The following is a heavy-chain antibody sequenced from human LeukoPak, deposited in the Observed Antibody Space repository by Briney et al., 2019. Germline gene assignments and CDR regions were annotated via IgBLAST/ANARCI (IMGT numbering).Heavy chain of an antibody. V-gene: IGHV3-9*03. CDR3: AKETMVRGSYTLGAFDI. D-gene: IGHD3-10*01. J-gene: IGHJ3*02. CDR1: GFTLDDYA. CDR2: ICRNSGSI. Sequence: GGSLRLSWAAPGFTLDDYALHWVRQAPGKGLAWVSGICRNSGSIGYADSVKGRFTISRDNAKNSLYLQMNSLRAEDMALYYCAKETMVRGSYTLGAFDIWGQGTMVNVSS.